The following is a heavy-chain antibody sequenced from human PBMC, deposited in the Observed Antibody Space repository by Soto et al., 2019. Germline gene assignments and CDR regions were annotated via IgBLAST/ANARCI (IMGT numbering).Heavy chain of an antibody. J-gene: IGHJ4*02. CDR3: SKDRLRFTARFDY. V-gene: IGHV3-23*01. Sequence: GGSLRLSCAASGFTFSSYAMSWVRQAPGKGLEWVSAISGSGGSTYYADSVKGRFTISRDNSKNTLYLQMNSLRAEDTAVYYWSKDRLRFTARFDYWGQGTLVPVAS. CDR1: GFTFSSYA. CDR2: ISGSGGST. D-gene: IGHD5-18*01.